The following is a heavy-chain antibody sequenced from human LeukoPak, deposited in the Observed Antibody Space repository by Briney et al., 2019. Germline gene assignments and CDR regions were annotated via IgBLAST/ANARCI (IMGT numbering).Heavy chain of an antibody. D-gene: IGHD2-8*02. CDR2: INHSGSA. J-gene: IGHJ4*02. CDR3: ARGRIVLGY. CDR1: GGSFSGYY. Sequence: SETLSLTCAVYGGSFSGYYWSWIRQPPGKGLEWIGEINHSGSANYNPSLKSRVTISVDTSKNQFSLKLSSVTAADTAVYYCARGRIVLGYWGQGTLVTVSS. V-gene: IGHV4-34*01.